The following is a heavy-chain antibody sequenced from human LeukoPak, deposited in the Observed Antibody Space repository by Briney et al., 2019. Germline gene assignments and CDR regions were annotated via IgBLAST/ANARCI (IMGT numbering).Heavy chain of an antibody. CDR1: GFTFSTFA. V-gene: IGHV3-23*01. CDR3: TISGMVRGDKNDY. D-gene: IGHD3-10*01. CDR2: IFPSGGEI. J-gene: IGHJ4*02. Sequence: GGSLRLSCAASGFTFSTFAMIWVRQPPGKGLEWVSSIFPSGGEIHYADSVRGRFTISRDNSKSTLSLQMNSLRAEDTAVYYCTISGMVRGDKNDYWGQGTLVTVSS.